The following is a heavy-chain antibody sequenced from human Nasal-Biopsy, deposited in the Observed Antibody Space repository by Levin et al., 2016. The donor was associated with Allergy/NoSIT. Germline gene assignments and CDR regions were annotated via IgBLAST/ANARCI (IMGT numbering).Heavy chain of an antibody. J-gene: IGHJ4*02. Sequence: GGSLRLSCVGSGFSFRNYVMSWVRQAPGKGLEWVSGLSGSGSGTYYADSVKGRFTISRDNSKNTVYLQMNNLRAEDTAVYYCQRYCSYIPACPSRYFDYWGQGTLVSVSS. CDR3: QRYCSYIPACPSRYFDY. D-gene: IGHD2-15*01. CDR1: GFSFRNYV. CDR2: LSGSGSGT. V-gene: IGHV3-23*01.